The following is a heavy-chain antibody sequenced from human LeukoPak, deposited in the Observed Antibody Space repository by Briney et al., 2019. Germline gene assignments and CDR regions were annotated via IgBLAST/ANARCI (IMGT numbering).Heavy chain of an antibody. CDR1: GYTFTSYA. D-gene: IGHD3-10*01. CDR2: INAGNGNT. V-gene: IGHV1-3*01. J-gene: IGHJ3*02. CDR3: ARPVLGSDAFDI. Sequence: ASVKVSCKASGYTFTSYAMHWVRQAPGQRLEWMGWINAGNGNTKYSQKFQGRVTITRDTSASTAYMELSSLRSEDTAVYYCARPVLGSDAFDILGQRKMVTVSS.